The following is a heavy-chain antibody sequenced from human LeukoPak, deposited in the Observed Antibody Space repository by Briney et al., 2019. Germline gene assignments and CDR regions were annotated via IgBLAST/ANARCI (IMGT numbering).Heavy chain of an antibody. D-gene: IGHD5-18*01. Sequence: SVKVSCKASGGTFSSYAISWVRQAPGQGLEWMGGIIPIFGTANYAQKFQGRVTITADESTSTAYMELSSLRSEDTAVYYCARVTNSYWPDDYWGQGTLVTVSS. CDR2: IIPIFGTA. CDR1: GGTFSSYA. J-gene: IGHJ4*02. V-gene: IGHV1-69*13. CDR3: ARVTNSYWPDDY.